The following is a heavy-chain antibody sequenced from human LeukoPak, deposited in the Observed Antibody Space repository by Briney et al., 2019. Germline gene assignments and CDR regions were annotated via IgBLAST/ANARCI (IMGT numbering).Heavy chain of an antibody. CDR1: GGTFRNYI. CDR2: AMPMFNTS. CDR3: AKVQNEVVPIAMRGWFDP. V-gene: IGHV1-69*13. J-gene: IGHJ5*02. Sequence: GASVKVSCKASGGTFRNYIFRWVRQAPGQGLEWMGGAMPMFNTSNYAQKFQGRVTITADENTSTVYMELSSLRSEDTAVYYCAKVQNEVVPIAMRGWFDPWGQGTLVAVSS. D-gene: IGHD2-2*01.